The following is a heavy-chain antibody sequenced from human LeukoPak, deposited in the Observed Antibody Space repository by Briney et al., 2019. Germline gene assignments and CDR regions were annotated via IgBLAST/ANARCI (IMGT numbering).Heavy chain of an antibody. Sequence: SETLSLTCTVSGGSISSHYWSWIRQPPGKGLEWIGYIYYSGSTNYNPSPKSRVTISVDTSKNQFSLKLSSVTAADTAVYYCARDTPGDDFWSGYSSAHWFDPWGQGTLVTVSS. V-gene: IGHV4-59*11. CDR3: ARDTPGDDFWSGYSSAHWFDP. CDR1: GGSISSHY. CDR2: IYYSGST. J-gene: IGHJ5*02. D-gene: IGHD3-3*01.